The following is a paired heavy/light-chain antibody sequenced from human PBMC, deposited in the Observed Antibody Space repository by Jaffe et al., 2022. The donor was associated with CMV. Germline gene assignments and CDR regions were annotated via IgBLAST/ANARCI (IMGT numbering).Light chain of an antibody. Sequence: QSVLTQPPSVSGAPGQRVTISCTGSNSNIGAAYDVHWYQQIPGTAPKLLIYANNNRPSGVPDRFSGSKSGTSASLAITGLQAEDEANYYCQSYDNTLSGLYVFGTGTKVTVL. CDR1: NSNIGAAYD. J-gene: IGLJ1*01. V-gene: IGLV1-40*01. CDR3: QSYDNTLSGLYV. CDR2: ANN.
Heavy chain of an antibody. V-gene: IGHV4-39*01. CDR1: GDSISLSDFY. D-gene: IGHD3-3*01. Sequence: QLQLQESGPGLVKPSETLSLTCTVSGDSISLSDFYWGWIRQSPGEGLEWIGIINRGGGTYYNPSLKSRVTVSVDTSKNQFSLRLASVSAADTATYYCARLAGHYDFWSGHRRYYFDHWGQGILVTVSS. J-gene: IGHJ4*02. CDR3: ARLAGHYDFWSGHRRYYFDH. CDR2: INRGGGT.